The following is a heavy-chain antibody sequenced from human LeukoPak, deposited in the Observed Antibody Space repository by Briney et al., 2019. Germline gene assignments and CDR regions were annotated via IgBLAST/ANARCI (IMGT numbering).Heavy chain of an antibody. V-gene: IGHV3-48*03. J-gene: IGHJ3*02. CDR3: AREGVVAATRGEDLWLPLTDAFDI. CDR2: ISSSGSTI. CDR1: GFTFSSYE. Sequence: PGGSLRLSCAASGFTFSSYEMNWVRQAPGKGLEWVSYISSSGSTIYYADSVKGRFTISRDNAKNSLYLQMNSLRAEDTAVYYCAREGVVAATRGEDLWLPLTDAFDIWGQGTMVTVSS. D-gene: IGHD2-15*01.